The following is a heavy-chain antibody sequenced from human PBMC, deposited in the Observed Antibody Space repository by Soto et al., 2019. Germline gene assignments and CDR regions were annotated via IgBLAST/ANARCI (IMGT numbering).Heavy chain of an antibody. V-gene: IGHV1-8*01. CDR2: MNPNSGNT. J-gene: IGHJ6*03. D-gene: IGHD4-17*01. CDR1: GYTFTSYD. CDR3: ARRHDYGDYDSSFYMDV. Sequence: ASVKVSCKASGYTFTSYDINWVRQATGQGLEWMGWMNPNSGNTGYAQKFQGRATMTRNTSISTAYLELSSLRSEDTAVFYCARRHDYGDYDSSFYMDVWGKGTTVTVSS.